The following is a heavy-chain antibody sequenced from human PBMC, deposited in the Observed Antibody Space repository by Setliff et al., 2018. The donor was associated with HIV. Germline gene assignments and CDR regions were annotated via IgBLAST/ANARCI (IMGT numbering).Heavy chain of an antibody. V-gene: IGHV1-18*01. D-gene: IGHD2-8*01. CDR1: GYTFVSYG. Sequence: ASVKVSCKASGYTFVSYGVSWVRQAPGQGLEWMGWISVKNGNTNYAQNFQGRVTMTTDTSTSTAYMELRSLGSDDSAVYYCARIVALNGFPSDYWGQGTLVTVSS. CDR3: ARIVALNGFPSDY. CDR2: ISVKNGNT. J-gene: IGHJ4*02.